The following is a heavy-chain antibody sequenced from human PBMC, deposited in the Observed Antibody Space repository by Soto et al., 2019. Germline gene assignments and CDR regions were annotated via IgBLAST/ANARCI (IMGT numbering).Heavy chain of an antibody. CDR3: ARGRPQDIVLMVYAILFDY. Sequence: SETLSLTCAVYGGSFSGYYWSWIRQPPGKGLEWIGEINRSGSTNYNPSLKSRVTISVDTSKNQFSLKLSSVTAADTAVYYCARGRPQDIVLMVYAILFDYWGQGTLVTVSS. D-gene: IGHD2-8*01. V-gene: IGHV4-34*01. CDR1: GGSFSGYY. CDR2: INRSGST. J-gene: IGHJ4*02.